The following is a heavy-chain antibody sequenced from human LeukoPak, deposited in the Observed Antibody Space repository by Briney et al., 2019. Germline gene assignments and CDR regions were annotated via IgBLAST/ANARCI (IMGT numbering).Heavy chain of an antibody. D-gene: IGHD6-19*01. CDR1: GGSFSGYY. CDR3: ARLSVAVAGTDAFDI. CDR2: INHSGST. Sequence: SETLSLTCAVYGGSFSGYYWSWIRQPPGKGLEWIGEINHSGSTNYNPSLKSRVTISVDTSKNQFSLKLSSVTAADTAVYYCARLSVAVAGTDAFDIWGQGTMVTVSS. V-gene: IGHV4-34*01. J-gene: IGHJ3*02.